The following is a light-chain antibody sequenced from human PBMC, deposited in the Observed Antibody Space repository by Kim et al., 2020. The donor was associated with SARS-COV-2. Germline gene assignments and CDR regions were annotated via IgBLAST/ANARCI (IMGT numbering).Light chain of an antibody. CDR3: LQHNSYPIT. Sequence: AAVGDRVTITCRASQDIRNDLGWYQQNPGRATKRLIYGASSLQSGVPSRFSGSGSWTEFTLTISSLQPEDFATYFCLQHNSYPITFGQGTRLEIK. J-gene: IGKJ5*01. V-gene: IGKV1-17*01. CDR2: GAS. CDR1: QDIRND.